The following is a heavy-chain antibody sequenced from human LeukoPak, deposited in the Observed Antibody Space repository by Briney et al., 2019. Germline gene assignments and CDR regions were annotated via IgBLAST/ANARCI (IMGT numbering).Heavy chain of an antibody. J-gene: IGHJ4*02. CDR2: LSYDGSIN. V-gene: IGHV3-30-3*01. CDR1: GFTFSSSP. CDR3: ARDLVAGSPDYFDY. Sequence: GGSLRLSCAASGFTFSSSPMHWLRQAPGQGLEWLAVLSYDGSINSYADSVKGRFTISRDTSKNTLYLQMNSLRAEDTAVYYCARDLVAGSPDYFDYWGQGTLVTVSS. D-gene: IGHD6-19*01.